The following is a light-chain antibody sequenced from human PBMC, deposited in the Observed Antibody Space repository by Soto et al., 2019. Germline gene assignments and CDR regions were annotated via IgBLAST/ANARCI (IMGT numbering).Light chain of an antibody. CDR3: SSYTSSSTLV. CDR1: SSDVGGYNY. CDR2: DVS. Sequence: QSALTQPASVSGSPGQSITISCTGTSSDVGGYNYVSWYQQHPGKAPKLMIYDVSNRPSGVSNLFSGSKSGNTASLTISGLQADDEADYYCSSYTSSSTLVFGGGTKLTVL. V-gene: IGLV2-14*01. J-gene: IGLJ2*01.